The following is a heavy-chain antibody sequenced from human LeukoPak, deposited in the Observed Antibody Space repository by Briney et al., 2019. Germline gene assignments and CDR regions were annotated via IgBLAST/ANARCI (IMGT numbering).Heavy chain of an antibody. Sequence: PGRSLRLSCAASGFTFSLYWMSWVRQAPGKGQGWVANMNLAVSEKYYVDSVKGRFTISRDNAKNSLYLQMTSLRADDTAVYYCAKGHTATSGIYWGQGTLVTVSS. CDR2: MNLAVSEK. CDR3: AKGHTATSGIY. V-gene: IGHV3-7*01. D-gene: IGHD3-10*01. CDR1: GFTFSLYW. J-gene: IGHJ4*02.